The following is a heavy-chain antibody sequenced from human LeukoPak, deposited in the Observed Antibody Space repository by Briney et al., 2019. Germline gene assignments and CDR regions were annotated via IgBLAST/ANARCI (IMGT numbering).Heavy chain of an antibody. CDR2: INYSGST. CDR1: GGSISSYY. Sequence: SETLSLTCTVSGGSISSYYWSWTRQPPGKGLEWIGYINYSGSTNYNPSLKSRVTISVDTSKNQFSLKLSSVTAADTAVYFCARDLEGYNWNSHYYYGMDVWGQGTTVTVSS. J-gene: IGHJ6*02. V-gene: IGHV4-59*01. D-gene: IGHD1-7*01. CDR3: ARDLEGYNWNSHYYYGMDV.